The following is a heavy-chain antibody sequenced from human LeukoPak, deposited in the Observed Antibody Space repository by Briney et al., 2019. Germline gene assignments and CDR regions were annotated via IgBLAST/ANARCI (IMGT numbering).Heavy chain of an antibody. V-gene: IGHV4-34*01. J-gene: IGHJ4*02. Sequence: PSETLSLTCAVYGGSFSGYYWGWIRQPPGKGLEWIGEINHSRSTHYNPSLKSRVTISVDTSKNQFSLKLSSVTAADTAVYYCARRSMTTVDYWGQGTLVTVSS. CDR1: GGSFSGYY. CDR3: ARRSMTTVDY. D-gene: IGHD4-11*01. CDR2: INHSRST.